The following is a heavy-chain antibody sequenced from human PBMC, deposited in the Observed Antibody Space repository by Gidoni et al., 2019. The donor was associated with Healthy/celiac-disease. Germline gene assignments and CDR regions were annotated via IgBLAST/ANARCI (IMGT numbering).Heavy chain of an antibody. D-gene: IGHD1-7*01. V-gene: IGHV3-21*01. Sequence: EVQLVESGGGLVKPGGSLRPSCAASGFPFRSYSMNWVRQAPGTGLEWVSSISSSSSDIYYADSVKGRFTISRDNAKNSLYLQMNSLRAEDTAVYYCASEQSITGTIDYWGQGTLVTVSS. J-gene: IGHJ4*02. CDR2: ISSSSSDI. CDR3: ASEQSITGTIDY. CDR1: GFPFRSYS.